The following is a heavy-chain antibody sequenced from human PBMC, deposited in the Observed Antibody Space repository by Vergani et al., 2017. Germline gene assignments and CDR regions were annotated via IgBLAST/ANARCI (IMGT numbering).Heavy chain of an antibody. V-gene: IGHV4-39*07. J-gene: IGHJ2*01. CDR3: ARVARGGWYFDL. D-gene: IGHD3-10*01. CDR2: IYYSGST. Sequence: QLQLQESGPGLVKPSETLSLTCSVSGGSISSSSYYWVGIRKPPGKGLEWIGSIYYSGSTYYNPSLKSRVTISVDTSKNQFSLKLSSVTAADTAVYYCARVARGGWYFDLWGRGTLVTVSS. CDR1: GGSISSSSYY.